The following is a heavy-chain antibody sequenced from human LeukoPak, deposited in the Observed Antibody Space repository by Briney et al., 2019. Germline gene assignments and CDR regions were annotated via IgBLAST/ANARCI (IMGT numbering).Heavy chain of an antibody. J-gene: IGHJ4*02. CDR1: GGSFSGYY. Sequence: SETLSLTCAVYGGSFSGYYWSWIRQPPGKGLEWIGEINHSGSTNYNPSLKSRVTISVDTSKNQFSLKLSSVTAADTAVYYCARGFLSDFWSGYYTGQFDYWGQGTLVTVSS. V-gene: IGHV4-34*01. D-gene: IGHD3-3*01. CDR2: INHSGST. CDR3: ARGFLSDFWSGYYTGQFDY.